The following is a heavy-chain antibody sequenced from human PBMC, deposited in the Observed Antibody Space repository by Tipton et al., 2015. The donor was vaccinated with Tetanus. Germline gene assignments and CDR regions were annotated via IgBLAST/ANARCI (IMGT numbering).Heavy chain of an antibody. Sequence: TLSLTCTVSGGSISSYYWGWIRQPPGKGLEWIGTIYYSGSTYYNPSLKSRVTISVDTSKNQFSLKLSSVTAADTAVYYCARQVVVVVAATYGWFDPWGQGTLVTVSS. V-gene: IGHV4-39*01. CDR3: ARQVVVVVAATYGWFDP. CDR2: IYYSGST. J-gene: IGHJ5*02. CDR1: GGSISSYY. D-gene: IGHD2-15*01.